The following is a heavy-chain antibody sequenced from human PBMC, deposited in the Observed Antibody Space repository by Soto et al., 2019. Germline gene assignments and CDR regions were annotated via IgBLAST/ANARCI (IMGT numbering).Heavy chain of an antibody. CDR3: ARVLCSSTTCYFPDWFDP. D-gene: IGHD2-2*01. CDR1: GGSISSGANY. CDR2: IYYSGSA. V-gene: IGHV4-31*03. J-gene: IGHJ5*02. Sequence: QVQLQESGPGLVKPSQTLSLTCTVSGGSISSGANYWSWVRQGPGKGLEWIGNIYYSGSAYYNPSLESRLTMSVDTSKNSFSLKLTSVTAADTAVYYCARVLCSSTTCYFPDWFDPWGQGTLVTVSS.